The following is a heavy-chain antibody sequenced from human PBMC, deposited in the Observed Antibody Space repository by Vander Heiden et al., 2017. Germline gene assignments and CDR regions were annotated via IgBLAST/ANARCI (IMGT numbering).Heavy chain of an antibody. J-gene: IGHJ5*02. CDR1: GGSISSSSYY. D-gene: IGHD6-13*01. CDR3: ARYIAAAGLGWFDP. V-gene: IGHV4-39*01. CDR2: IYYSGST. Sequence: QLQLQESGPGLVKPSETLSLTSTVPGGSISSSSYYWGGIRQPPGKGLEWIGSIYYSGSTYYNPSLKSRVTISVDTSKNQFSLKLSSVTAADTAVYYCARYIAAAGLGWFDPWGQGTLVTVSS.